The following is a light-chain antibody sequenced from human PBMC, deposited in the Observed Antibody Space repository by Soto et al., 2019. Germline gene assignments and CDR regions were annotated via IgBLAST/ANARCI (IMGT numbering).Light chain of an antibody. J-gene: IGLJ1*01. CDR3: AAWDDSLNGPLYV. CDR2: SNN. Sequence: QSVLTQPPSASGTPGQRVTISCSGSSSNIGSNTVNWYQQLPGTAPKLLIYSNNQRPSGVPDRFSGSKSGTSASLAISGLQSEDEADYYCAAWDDSLNGPLYVFGTG. V-gene: IGLV1-44*01. CDR1: SSNIGSNT.